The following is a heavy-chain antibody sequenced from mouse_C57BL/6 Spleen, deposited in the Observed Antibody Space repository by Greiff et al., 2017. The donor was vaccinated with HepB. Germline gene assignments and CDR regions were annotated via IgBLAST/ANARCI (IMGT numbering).Heavy chain of an antibody. D-gene: IGHD2-3*01. CDR3: TRDGYYGDYAMDY. J-gene: IGHJ4*01. CDR1: GFTFSDAW. V-gene: IGHV6-6*01. CDR2: IRNKANNHAT. Sequence: EVMLVESGGGLVQPGGSMKLSCAASGFTFSDAWMDWVRQSPEKGLEWVAEIRNKANNHATYYAESVKGRFTISRDDSKSSVYLQMNSLRAEDTGIYYCTRDGYYGDYAMDYWGQGTSVTVSS.